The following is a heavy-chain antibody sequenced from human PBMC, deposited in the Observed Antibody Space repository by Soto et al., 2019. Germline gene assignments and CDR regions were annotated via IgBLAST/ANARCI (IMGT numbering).Heavy chain of an antibody. CDR3: ARRYGGAVDY. CDR1: GGSISNYY. CDR2: IYFSGST. V-gene: IGHV4-59*08. D-gene: IGHD3-10*01. Sequence: QVQLQESGPGLVKPSETLSLTCTVSGGSISNYYWSWIRQPPGKGLEWIGYIYFSGSTNYNPSLRXRVTLSVDTSKNPFSLKLSSVTAADTAVYYCARRYGGAVDYWGQGTLVTVSS. J-gene: IGHJ4*02.